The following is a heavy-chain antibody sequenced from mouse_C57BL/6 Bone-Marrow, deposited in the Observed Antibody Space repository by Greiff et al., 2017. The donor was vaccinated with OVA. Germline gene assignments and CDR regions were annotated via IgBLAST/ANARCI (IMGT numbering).Heavy chain of an antibody. J-gene: IGHJ2*01. CDR3: TRLGAYYGSQYYFDY. D-gene: IGHD1-1*01. V-gene: IGHV1-15*01. CDR2: IDPETGGT. Sequence: VQLLQSGAELVRPGASVTLSCKASGYTFTDYEMHWVKQTPVHGLEWIGAIDPETGGTAYNQKFKGKAILTADKSSSTAYMELRSLTSEDSAVDDCTRLGAYYGSQYYFDYWGQGTTLTVSS. CDR1: GYTFTDYE.